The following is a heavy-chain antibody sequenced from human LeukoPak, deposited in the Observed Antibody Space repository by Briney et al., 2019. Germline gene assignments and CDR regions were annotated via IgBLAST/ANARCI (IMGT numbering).Heavy chain of an antibody. Sequence: SQTLSLTCTVSGGSISSGGYYWSWIRQHPGKGLEWIGYIYYSGSTYYNPSLKSRVTISVDTSKNQFSLKLSSVTAADTAVYYCARGPYDILTGSNWFGPWGQGTLVTVSS. CDR3: ARGPYDILTGSNWFGP. CDR1: GGSISSGGYY. CDR2: IYYSGST. V-gene: IGHV4-31*03. D-gene: IGHD3-9*01. J-gene: IGHJ5*02.